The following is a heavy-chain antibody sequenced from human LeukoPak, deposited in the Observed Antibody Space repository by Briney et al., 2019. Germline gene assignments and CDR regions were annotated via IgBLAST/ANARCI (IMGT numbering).Heavy chain of an antibody. CDR3: ARTTMVRGTYYMDV. CDR1: GGSFSGYY. V-gene: IGHV4-34*01. J-gene: IGHJ6*03. Sequence: SETLSLTCAVYGGSFSGYYWSWIRQPPGKGLEWIGEINHSGSTNYNPSLKSRVTISVDTSKNQFSLKLSSVTAADAAVYYCARTTMVRGTYYMDVWGKGTTVTISS. CDR2: INHSGST. D-gene: IGHD3-10*01.